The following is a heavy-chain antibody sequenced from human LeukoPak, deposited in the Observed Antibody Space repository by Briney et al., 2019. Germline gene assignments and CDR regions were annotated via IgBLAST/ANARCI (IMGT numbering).Heavy chain of an antibody. D-gene: IGHD3-22*01. CDR1: GGSFSGYY. Sequence: SETLSLTCAVYGGSFSGYYWSWIRQPPGKGLEWIGEINHSGSTNYNPSLKSRVTISVDTSKNQFSLKLSSVTAADTAVYYCARSTIPTYYYDSSGPPDYWGQGTLVTVSS. J-gene: IGHJ4*02. CDR3: ARSTIPTYYYDSSGPPDY. CDR2: INHSGST. V-gene: IGHV4-34*01.